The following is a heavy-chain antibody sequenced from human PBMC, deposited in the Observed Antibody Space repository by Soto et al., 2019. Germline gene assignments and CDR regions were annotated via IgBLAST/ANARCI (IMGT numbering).Heavy chain of an antibody. CDR2: IYPGDSDT. CDR3: ARRGIAARHSPPVPYYYYYMDV. D-gene: IGHD6-6*01. Sequence: PGESLKISCKGSGYSFTSYWIGWVRQMPGKGLEWMGIIYPGDSDTRYSPSFQGQVTISADKSISTAYLQWSSLKASDTAMYYCARRGIAARHSPPVPYYYYYMDVWGKGTTVTVSS. CDR1: GYSFTSYW. V-gene: IGHV5-51*01. J-gene: IGHJ6*03.